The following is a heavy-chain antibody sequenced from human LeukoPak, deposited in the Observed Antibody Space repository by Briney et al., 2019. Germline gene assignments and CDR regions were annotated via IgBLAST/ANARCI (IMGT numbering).Heavy chain of an antibody. V-gene: IGHV3-23*01. J-gene: IGHJ4*02. CDR1: GYTFSSYA. D-gene: IGHD2-15*01. Sequence: PGGSLRLSCAASGYTFSSYAMSWGRPPPGKGLEWVSAISGSGGSTYYADSVKGRFTISRDNSKNTLYLQMNSLRAEDTAVYYCAKDCSGGSCYFDYWGQGTLVTVSS. CDR2: ISGSGGST. CDR3: AKDCSGGSCYFDY.